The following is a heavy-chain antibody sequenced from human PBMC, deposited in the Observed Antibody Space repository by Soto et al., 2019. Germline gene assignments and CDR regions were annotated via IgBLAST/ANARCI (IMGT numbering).Heavy chain of an antibody. V-gene: IGHV3-23*01. CDR3: TRWNGYGDL. J-gene: IGHJ4*02. Sequence: GGSLRLSCVASGFTFSSYAMTWVRQAPGKGLEWVSAISGGDGSPSYADSVKGRFTITGDESRNTVYLQMHSLRVEDTAVYYCTRWNGYGDLWGQGTLVTVSS. CDR2: ISGGDGSP. CDR1: GFTFSSYA. D-gene: IGHD1-1*01.